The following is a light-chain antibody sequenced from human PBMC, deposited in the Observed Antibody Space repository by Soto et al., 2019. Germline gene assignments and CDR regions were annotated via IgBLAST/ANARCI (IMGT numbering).Light chain of an antibody. CDR3: QSYDSSLSGVV. CDR1: DYNIGAYD. CDR2: ANS. Sequence: QSVLTQPPSVSGAPGQRVTISCAGSDYNIGAYDVQWYQQLPGRAATILIHANSDRPSSVPDRFSGSKSDTSASLAITGLQAEDEADYYCQSYDSSLSGVVFGGGTKLTVL. J-gene: IGLJ2*01. V-gene: IGLV1-40*01.